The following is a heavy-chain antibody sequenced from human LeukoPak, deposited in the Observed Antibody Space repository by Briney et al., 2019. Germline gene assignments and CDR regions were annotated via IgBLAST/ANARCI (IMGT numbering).Heavy chain of an antibody. CDR3: ARDWSRIMITFGGVH. J-gene: IGHJ4*02. CDR1: GFTFSSYW. Sequence: PGGSLRLSCAASGFTFSSYWMSWVRQAPGKGLEWVANIKQDGSEKYYVDSVKGRFTISRDNAKNSLYLQMNSLRAEDTAVYYCARDWSRIMITFGGVHWGQGTLVTVSS. V-gene: IGHV3-7*01. CDR2: IKQDGSEK. D-gene: IGHD3-16*01.